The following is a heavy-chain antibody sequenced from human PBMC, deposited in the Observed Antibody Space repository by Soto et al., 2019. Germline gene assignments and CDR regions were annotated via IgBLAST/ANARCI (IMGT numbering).Heavy chain of an antibody. Sequence: GGSLRLSCAASGFTFSSYWMHWVRQAPGKGLVWVSPISSDGSSTSYADSVKGRFTISRDNAKNTLYLQMNSLRAEDTAVYYCAKDLSWFGELLSFGDYWGQGTLVTVSS. D-gene: IGHD3-10*01. CDR3: AKDLSWFGELLSFGDY. CDR2: ISSDGSST. V-gene: IGHV3-74*01. J-gene: IGHJ4*02. CDR1: GFTFSSYW.